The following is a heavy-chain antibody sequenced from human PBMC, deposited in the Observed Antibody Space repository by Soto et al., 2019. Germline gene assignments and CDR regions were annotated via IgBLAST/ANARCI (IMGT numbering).Heavy chain of an antibody. J-gene: IGHJ4*02. CDR2: INAGNGNT. Sequence: GASVKVSCKASGYTFTSYAMHWVRQAPGQRLEWMGWINAGNGNTKYSQKFQGRVTITRDTSASTAYMELSSLRSEDTAVYYCARAPYYDFWSGYYTGWYFDYWGQGTLVTVS. D-gene: IGHD3-3*01. V-gene: IGHV1-3*01. CDR1: GYTFTSYA. CDR3: ARAPYYDFWSGYYTGWYFDY.